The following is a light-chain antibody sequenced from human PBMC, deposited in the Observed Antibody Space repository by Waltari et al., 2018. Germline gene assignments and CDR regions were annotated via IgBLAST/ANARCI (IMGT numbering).Light chain of an antibody. CDR2: EVT. CDR1: SSDDY. J-gene: IGLJ2*01. CDR3: SSYAGSYVV. Sequence: QSALTQPPSASGSPGQSVTISCTGTSSDDYVSWYQQHPGTAPKLMIYEVTHRPSGVPGRLSGAKAGKTASLTVSGLQAEDEADYYCSSYAGSYVVFGGGTKLTVL. V-gene: IGLV2-8*01.